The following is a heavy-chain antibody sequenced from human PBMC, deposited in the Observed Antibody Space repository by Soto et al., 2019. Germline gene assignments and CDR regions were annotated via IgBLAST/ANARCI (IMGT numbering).Heavy chain of an antibody. CDR3: ARLGYSYAPAARNFDY. CDR1: GFSFDTYA. J-gene: IGHJ4*02. CDR2: ISGSGGNT. D-gene: IGHD5-18*01. Sequence: GSLRLSCAASGFSFDTYAMSWVRQAPGKGLEWVSTISGSGGNTYYADSVKGRFTISRDNSKNILYLQMTSLRAEDTALYYCARLGYSYAPAARNFDYWGQGTLVTVSS. V-gene: IGHV3-23*01.